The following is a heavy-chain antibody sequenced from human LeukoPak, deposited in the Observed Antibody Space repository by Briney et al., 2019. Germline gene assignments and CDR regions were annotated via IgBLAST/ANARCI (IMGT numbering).Heavy chain of an antibody. CDR1: GDSVSSNSAA. J-gene: IGHJ6*03. CDR2: TYYRSKWYN. Sequence: SQTLSLTCAISGDSVSSNSAAWNWIRQSPSRGLEWLGRTYYRSKWYNDYAVSVKSRITINPDTSKNQFSLQLSSVTAVDTAVYYCARGRGWWVATTVHYYYYMDVWGKGTTVTVSS. D-gene: IGHD5-12*01. V-gene: IGHV6-1*01. CDR3: ARGRGWWVATTVHYYYYMDV.